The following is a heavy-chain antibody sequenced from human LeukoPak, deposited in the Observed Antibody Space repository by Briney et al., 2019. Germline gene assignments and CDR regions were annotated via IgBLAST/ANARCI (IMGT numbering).Heavy chain of an antibody. CDR2: ISYDGSNK. CDR1: GFTFDDYA. CDR3: AKEESQWLVRPGLDY. D-gene: IGHD6-19*01. V-gene: IGHV3-30*18. J-gene: IGHJ4*02. Sequence: GGSLRLSCAASGFTFDDYAMHWVRQAPGKGLEWVAVISYDGSNKYYADSVKGRFTISRDNSKNTLYLQMNSLRAEDTAVYYCAKEESQWLVRPGLDYWGQGTLVTVSS.